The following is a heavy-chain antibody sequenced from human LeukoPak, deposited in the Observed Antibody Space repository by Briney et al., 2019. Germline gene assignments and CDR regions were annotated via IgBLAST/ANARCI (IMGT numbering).Heavy chain of an antibody. CDR2: MNPNTGDT. CDR3: ARDRDVDTAAWS. CDR1: GYPFTNYD. J-gene: IGHJ4*02. V-gene: IGHV1-8*03. D-gene: IGHD5-18*01. Sequence: SVKVSCKASGYPFTNYDINWVRQATGQGLEWMGWMNPNTGDTGYAQKFQGRVTITRNASISTAYMELSSLRSEDTAVYYCARDRDVDTAAWSWGQGALVTVSS.